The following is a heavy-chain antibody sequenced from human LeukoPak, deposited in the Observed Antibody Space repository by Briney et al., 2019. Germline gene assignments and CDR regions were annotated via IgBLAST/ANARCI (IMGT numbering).Heavy chain of an antibody. CDR3: ARCRQDDITYFDY. CDR2: ISTSSSTI. Sequence: GGSLRLSCAASGFTFSSYSMNWVRQAPGKGLEWVSYISTSSSTIYYADSMKGRFTISRDNAKNSLYLQMNSLRDEDAAVYYCARCRQDDITYFDYWGQGTLVTVSS. D-gene: IGHD3-9*01. V-gene: IGHV3-48*02. J-gene: IGHJ4*02. CDR1: GFTFSSYS.